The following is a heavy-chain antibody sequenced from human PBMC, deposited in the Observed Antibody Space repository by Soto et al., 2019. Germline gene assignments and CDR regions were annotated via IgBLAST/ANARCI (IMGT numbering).Heavy chain of an antibody. J-gene: IGHJ5*02. CDR2: IHPNSGDT. V-gene: IGHV1-2*02. D-gene: IGHD1-1*01. CDR3: ARDLSRQSWKSFDP. Sequence: QVQLVQSGAEVNEPGASVKVSCRTSGYTFTDHYINWVRQAPGQGPDYMGWIHPNSGDTKYTQRFQGRVTMSRDTSISTAYMELRVLTSDDTAVYYCARDLSRQSWKSFDPWGQGTLVTVYS. CDR1: GYTFTDHY.